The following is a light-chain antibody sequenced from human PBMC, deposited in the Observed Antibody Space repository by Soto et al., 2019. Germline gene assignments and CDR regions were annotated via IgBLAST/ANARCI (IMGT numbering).Light chain of an antibody. Sequence: QSALTQPRSVSGSPGQSVTISCTGTSSDVGGYNCVSWYQQHPGKAPQLIIYDVTQRPSGVPDRFSGSKSGNTASLTISGLQAEDEADYPCCSNSASYTFVFGTGTKLTVL. J-gene: IGLJ1*01. CDR2: DVT. CDR3: CSNSASYTFV. V-gene: IGLV2-11*01. CDR1: SSDVGGYNC.